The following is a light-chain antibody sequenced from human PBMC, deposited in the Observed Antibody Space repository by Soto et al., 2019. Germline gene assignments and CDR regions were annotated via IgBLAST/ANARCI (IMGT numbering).Light chain of an antibody. CDR2: DVS. CDR3: CSYAGSYTLV. V-gene: IGLV2-11*01. J-gene: IGLJ1*01. Sequence: QSALTQPRSGSGSPGQSVTISCTGTSSDVGGYHYVSWYQQHPGKAPKRMIYDVSKRRSGVPDRFSGSKSGNTASLTISGLQSEDEADYSCCSYAGSYTLVFGTGTKVTVL. CDR1: SSDVGGYHY.